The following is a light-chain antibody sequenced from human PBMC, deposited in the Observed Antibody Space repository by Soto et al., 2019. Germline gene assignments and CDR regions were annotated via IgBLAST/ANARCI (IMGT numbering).Light chain of an antibody. V-gene: IGKV3-15*01. CDR2: GAS. J-gene: IGKJ5*01. Sequence: EIVMKQAAETLSVSPGERATLSYRASQSVSSNLAWYQQKPGQAPSLLIYGASTRATGIPARFSGSGSGTEFTLTISSLQPEDFAVYYCQPYTHWPPITFGQGTRLEI. CDR3: QPYTHWPPIT. CDR1: QSVSSN.